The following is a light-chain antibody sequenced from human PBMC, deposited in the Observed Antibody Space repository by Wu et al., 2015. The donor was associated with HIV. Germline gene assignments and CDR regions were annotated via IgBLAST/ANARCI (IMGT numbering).Light chain of an antibody. CDR2: SAS. J-gene: IGKJ1*01. V-gene: IGKV3-15*01. CDR1: QSGSTN. Sequence: IVMTQSPATLSVSPGESATLSCRASQSGSTNLAWYQHKPGQAPRLLIYSASTRATDIPARFSGSGSATEFTLTISSLQSEDFAVYYCQQYKNWVRTFGQGTKVEIK. CDR3: QQYKNWVRT.